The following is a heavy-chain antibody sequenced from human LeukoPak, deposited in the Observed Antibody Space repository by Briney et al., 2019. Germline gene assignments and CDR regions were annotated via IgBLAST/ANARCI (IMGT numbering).Heavy chain of an antibody. V-gene: IGHV3-21*04. Sequence: KTGGSLRLSCAASGFTFSNSSMNWVRQAPGKGLEWVSSISSSSSYISYVDSVRGRFTISRDNAQNSLYLQMNSLRVEDTAIYSCARVGWELLNLHFDPWGQGTLVTVSS. CDR1: GFTFSNSS. CDR2: ISSSSSYI. D-gene: IGHD1-26*01. CDR3: ARVGWELLNLHFDP. J-gene: IGHJ5*02.